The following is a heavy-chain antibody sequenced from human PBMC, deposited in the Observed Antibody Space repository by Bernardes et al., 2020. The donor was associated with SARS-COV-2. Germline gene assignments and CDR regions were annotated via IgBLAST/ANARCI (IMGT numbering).Heavy chain of an antibody. V-gene: IGHV4-31*03. CDR2: FYDSGST. Sequence: SETLSLTCTVSGVSVSSGGYYWNWIRQHPGEGLEWIGYFYDSGSTYYNPSLKSRVTISVDTSKNQFSLKLSSVTAADTAVYYCARGQLVPNSRFDYWGQGTLVTVSS. CDR3: ARGQLVPNSRFDY. D-gene: IGHD6-6*01. J-gene: IGHJ4*02. CDR1: GVSVSSGGYY.